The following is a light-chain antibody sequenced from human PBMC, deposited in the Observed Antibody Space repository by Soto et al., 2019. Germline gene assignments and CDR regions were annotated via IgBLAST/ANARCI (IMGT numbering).Light chain of an antibody. Sequence: QSALTQPASLSGSPGQSITISCTGTSTDVGGYNYVSWYQQHPGKVPKLIIYDVSDRPSAVSNRYSGSKSGNTASLTISGLQAEDEDNYYCSSYTDRASVIVFVGGTKVTVL. CDR1: STDVGGYNY. CDR2: DVS. J-gene: IGLJ2*01. CDR3: SSYTDRASVIV. V-gene: IGLV2-14*01.